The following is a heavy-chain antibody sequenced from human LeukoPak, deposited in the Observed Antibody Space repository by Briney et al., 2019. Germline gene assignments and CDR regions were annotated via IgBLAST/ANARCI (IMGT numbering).Heavy chain of an antibody. CDR3: ARVYGSGKFQYFQH. CDR2: INPNSGCT. Sequence: ASVKASCKASGYTFTRYYMHWVRQAPGQGLEWMGWINPNSGCTNYAQKFQGRVTMTRDTSISTAYMELSRLRSDDTAVYYCARVYGSGKFQYFQHWGQGTLVTVSS. V-gene: IGHV1-2*02. CDR1: GYTFTRYY. J-gene: IGHJ1*01. D-gene: IGHD3-10*01.